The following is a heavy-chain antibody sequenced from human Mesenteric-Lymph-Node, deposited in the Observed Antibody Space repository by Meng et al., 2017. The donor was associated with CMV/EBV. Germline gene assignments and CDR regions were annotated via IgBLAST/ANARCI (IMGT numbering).Heavy chain of an antibody. CDR3: ATGLMSAFEI. CDR1: GFTFSSYW. D-gene: IGHD2-8*01. Sequence: GESLKISCAASGFTFSSYWMHWVRQAPGKGLVWVSRINSDGSSTSYADSVKGRFTISRDNAKNTIYLQMNSLRVEDTAVYYCATGLMSAFEIWGQGTMVTVSS. CDR2: INSDGSST. V-gene: IGHV3-74*01. J-gene: IGHJ3*02.